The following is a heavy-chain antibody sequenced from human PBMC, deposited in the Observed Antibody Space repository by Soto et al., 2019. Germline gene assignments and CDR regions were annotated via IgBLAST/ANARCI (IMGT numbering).Heavy chain of an antibody. V-gene: IGHV3-48*02. CDR3: VGEEASGSSGLIYYYYYNGLDV. CDR1: GFSFSRYN. J-gene: IGHJ6*02. CDR2: VTTSGDTV. D-gene: IGHD3-10*01. Sequence: GGTLTLSCVASGFSFSRYNIHWVRQAPGKGLEWVAYVTTSGDTVFYADSVEGRFVTSRDVATKSVLLLMHSLREEDTAGYYCVGEEASGSSGLIYYYYYNGLDVWGQGTRVTVS.